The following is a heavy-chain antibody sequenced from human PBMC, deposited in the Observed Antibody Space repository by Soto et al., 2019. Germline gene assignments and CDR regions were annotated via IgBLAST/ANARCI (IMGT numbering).Heavy chain of an antibody. J-gene: IGHJ4*02. CDR2: IIPIFGTA. D-gene: IGHD3-22*01. Sequence: SVKVSCKASGGTFSSYAISWVRQAPGQGLEWMGGIIPIFGTANYAQKFQGRVTITADESTSTAYMELSSLRSEDTAVYYCARKLYYYDSSGYSLYYFDYWGQGTLVTVSS. CDR1: GGTFSSYA. V-gene: IGHV1-69*13. CDR3: ARKLYYYDSSGYSLYYFDY.